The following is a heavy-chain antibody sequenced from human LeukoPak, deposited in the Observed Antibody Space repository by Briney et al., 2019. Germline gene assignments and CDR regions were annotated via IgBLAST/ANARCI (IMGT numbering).Heavy chain of an antibody. V-gene: IGHV3-11*01. CDR1: GFRFSDYY. J-gene: IGHJ4*02. CDR2: ISSAGVTI. D-gene: IGHD6-13*01. CDR3: ARVKSAGYSSSWVLGY. Sequence: GGSLRLSCAASGFRFSDYYMTWIRQAPGKGLEWVSYISSAGVTIHYADSVKGRFTISRDNAKNSLYLQMNSLRAEDTAVYYCARVKSAGYSSSWVLGYWGQGTLVTVSS.